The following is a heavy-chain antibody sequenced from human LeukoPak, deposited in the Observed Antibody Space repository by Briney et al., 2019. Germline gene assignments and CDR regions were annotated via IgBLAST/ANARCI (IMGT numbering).Heavy chain of an antibody. CDR2: INHSGST. CDR3: ARGRSLSITMIVVVLDY. J-gene: IGHJ4*02. Sequence: TSETLSLTCAVYGGSFSGYYWSWIRQPPGKGLEWIGEINHSGSTNYNPSLKSRVTISVDTSKNQFSLKLSSVTAADMAVYYCARGRSLSITMIVVVLDYWGQGTLVTVSS. V-gene: IGHV4-34*01. D-gene: IGHD3-22*01. CDR1: GGSFSGYY.